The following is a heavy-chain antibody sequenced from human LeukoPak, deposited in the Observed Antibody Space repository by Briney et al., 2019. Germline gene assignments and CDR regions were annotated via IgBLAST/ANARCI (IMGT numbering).Heavy chain of an antibody. D-gene: IGHD3-3*01. CDR1: GYTFTSYG. J-gene: IGHJ4*02. CDR2: ISAYNGNT. Sequence: ASVKVSCKASGYTFTSYGISWVRQAPGQGLEWMRWISAYNGNTNYAQKLQGRVTMTTDTSTSTAYMELRSLRSDDTAVYYCARDRRILEWLFTFDYWGQGTLVTVSS. V-gene: IGHV1-18*01. CDR3: ARDRRILEWLFTFDY.